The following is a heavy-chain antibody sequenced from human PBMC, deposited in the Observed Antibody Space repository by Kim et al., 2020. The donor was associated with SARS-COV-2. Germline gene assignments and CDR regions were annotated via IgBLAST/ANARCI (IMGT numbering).Heavy chain of an antibody. Sequence: GGSLRLSCAASGFSFSTYRMIWVRQAPGKGLEWVSSITASSTYIYYADSVKGRFTISRDNAKNSLYLQMDNLRAEDTAVYFCARDMDTALGYDYWGQGTLVTVSS. D-gene: IGHD5-18*01. CDR1: GFSFSTYR. V-gene: IGHV3-21*01. CDR2: ITASSTYI. CDR3: ARDMDTALGYDY. J-gene: IGHJ4*02.